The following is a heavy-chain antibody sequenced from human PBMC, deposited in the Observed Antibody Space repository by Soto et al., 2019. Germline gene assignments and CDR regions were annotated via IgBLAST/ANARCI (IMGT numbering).Heavy chain of an antibody. V-gene: IGHV3-74*01. CDR3: ERPRDDGNSFDS. CDR1: GFTFRSYW. J-gene: IGHJ4*02. CDR2: INGDGSIT. Sequence: GGSLRLSCAASGFTFRSYWMHWVRQAPGEGLVWVSRINGDGSITGYADSVKGRFTISRDNAKNTVYLQMNSLRVEDTAVYYGERPRDDGNSFDSWGQGTLVTVSS. D-gene: IGHD1-1*01.